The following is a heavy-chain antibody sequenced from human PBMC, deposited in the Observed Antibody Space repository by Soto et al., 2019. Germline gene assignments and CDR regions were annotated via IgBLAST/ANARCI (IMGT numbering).Heavy chain of an antibody. CDR3: VRGKRGGWYFDY. D-gene: IGHD6-19*01. CDR2: LNSDGSSA. CDR1: GFTFSSYW. V-gene: IGHV3-74*01. J-gene: IGHJ4*02. Sequence: EVQLVEFGGGLVQPGGSLRLSCAASGFTFSSYWLHWVRQAPGKGLVWLSRLNSDGSSAYYADSVKGRFTISRDNARNTVYLQMNSLGDEDSAVYYCVRGKRGGWYFDYWGQGTLVTVSS.